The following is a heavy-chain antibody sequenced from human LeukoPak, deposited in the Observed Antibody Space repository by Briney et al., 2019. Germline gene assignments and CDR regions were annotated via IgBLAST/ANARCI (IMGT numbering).Heavy chain of an antibody. V-gene: IGHV4-39*01. CDR3: ATAAEYSTSSGGTWFNP. CDR2: IYYSGST. CDR1: GGSISSSSYY. Sequence: LETLSLTCTVSGGSISSSSYYWGWIRQPPGKGLEWIGSIYYSGSTYYNPSLKSRVTISVDTSKNQFSLKLSSVTAADTAVYYCATAAEYSTSSGGTWFNPWGQGTLVTVSS. J-gene: IGHJ5*02. D-gene: IGHD6-6*01.